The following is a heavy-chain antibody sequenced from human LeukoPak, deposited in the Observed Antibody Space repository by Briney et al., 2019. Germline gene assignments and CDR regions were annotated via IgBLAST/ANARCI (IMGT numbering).Heavy chain of an antibody. CDR1: GFTFSTYW. CDR2: IKKDGSEK. V-gene: IGHV3-7*01. Sequence: PGGSLRLSCAASGFTFSTYWMSWVRQAPGKGLEWVANIKKDGSEKYYVDSVKGRFTISRDNAKKSLYLQMNSLRSEDTAVYYCENVGLYCSGTNCYEWDFEYWGQGTLVTVSS. CDR3: ENVGLYCSGTNCYEWDFEY. J-gene: IGHJ4*02. D-gene: IGHD2-15*01.